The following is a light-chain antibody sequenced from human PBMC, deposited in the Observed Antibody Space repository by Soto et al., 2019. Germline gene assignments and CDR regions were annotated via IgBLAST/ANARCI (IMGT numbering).Light chain of an antibody. J-gene: IGKJ2*01. Sequence: VVTQSPRRLSLSPGERPPLSCLARQTVSGNYLAWYQQKPGQAPRLLIYHTSNRATGIPDRFSGSASGTDFTLSISRLESENFAVYCCQQYCVSPPEYTFRQGTKLEIE. CDR3: QQYCVSPPEYT. V-gene: IGKV3-20*01. CDR2: HTS. CDR1: QTVSGNY.